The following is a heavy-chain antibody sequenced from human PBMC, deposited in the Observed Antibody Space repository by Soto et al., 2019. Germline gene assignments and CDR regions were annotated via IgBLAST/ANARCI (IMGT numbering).Heavy chain of an antibody. CDR2: ISAYNGNT. CDR3: ARDRGVWWPPDYYYGMDV. V-gene: IGHV1-18*01. J-gene: IGHJ6*02. D-gene: IGHD1-26*01. Sequence: GASVKVSCKASGYTFTSYGISWVRQAPGQGLEWMGWISAYNGNTNYAQKLQGRVTMTTDTSTSTAYMELRSLRSDDTAVYYCARDRGVWWPPDYYYGMDVWGQGTTVTVSS. CDR1: GYTFTSYG.